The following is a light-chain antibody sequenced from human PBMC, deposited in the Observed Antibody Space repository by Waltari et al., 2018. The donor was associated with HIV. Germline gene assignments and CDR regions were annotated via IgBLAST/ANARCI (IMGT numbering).Light chain of an antibody. CDR3: QSYDSSLSGYV. Sequence: QSVLTQPPSVSGAPGQRVTISCTGGNSNIGAGYDVHWYQLLPGIGPKLLIFGNSNRPSGVPDRFSGSKSGTSASLAITGLQAEDEADYYCQSYDSSLSGYVFGTGTKVTVL. CDR1: NSNIGAGYD. CDR2: GNS. J-gene: IGLJ1*01. V-gene: IGLV1-40*01.